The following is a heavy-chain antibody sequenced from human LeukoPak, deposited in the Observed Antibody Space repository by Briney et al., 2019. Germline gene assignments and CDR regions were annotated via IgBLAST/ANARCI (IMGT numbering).Heavy chain of an antibody. CDR2: MHYSGIQ. J-gene: IGHJ3*02. CDR1: GGSIGDYY. D-gene: IGHD3-10*01. V-gene: IGHV4-59*08. CDR3: ARHGGSAFYFHHQRAFDI. Sequence: SETLSLTCIVTGGSIGDYYWSWIRQAPGRGLEWIAYMHYSGIQNYNPSLKSRATVSIATSINQFSLRLDSVTAADTAVYYCARHGGSAFYFHHQRAFDIWGQGTVVTVSS.